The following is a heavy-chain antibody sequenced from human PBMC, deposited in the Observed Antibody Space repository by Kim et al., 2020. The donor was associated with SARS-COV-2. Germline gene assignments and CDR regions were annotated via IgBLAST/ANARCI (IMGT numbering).Heavy chain of an antibody. CDR3: ARDGPYSSSWTLYYYYYGMDV. Sequence: GGSLRLSCAASGFTFSSYSMNWVRQAPGKGLEWVSYISSSSTIYYADSVKGRFTISRDNAKNSLYLQMNSLRAEDTAVYYCARDGPYSSSWTLYYYYYGMDVWGQGTTVTVSS. CDR1: GFTFSSYS. D-gene: IGHD6-13*01. J-gene: IGHJ6*02. V-gene: IGHV3-48*04. CDR2: ISSSSTI.